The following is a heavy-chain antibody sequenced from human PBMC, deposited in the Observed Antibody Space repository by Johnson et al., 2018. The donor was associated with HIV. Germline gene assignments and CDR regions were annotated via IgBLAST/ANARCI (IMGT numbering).Heavy chain of an antibody. CDR3: ARDWTSSLLTSMASYAFDI. D-gene: IGHD5-18*01. V-gene: IGHV3-7*05. CDR2: INEDGTGK. CDR1: GFSFSTSY. J-gene: IGHJ3*02. Sequence: VQLVESGGGWVQPGGSLRLSCAASGFSFSTSYMTWVRQAPGKGLEWVATINEDGTGKNHEDSVKGRFSISRDNTKNSLYLQMDSLRVDDTAVYYCARDWTSSLLTSMASYAFDIWGQGTMVTVSS.